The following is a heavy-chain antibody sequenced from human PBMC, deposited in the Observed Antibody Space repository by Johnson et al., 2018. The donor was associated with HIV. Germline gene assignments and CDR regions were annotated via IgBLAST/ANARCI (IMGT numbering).Heavy chain of an antibody. CDR2: IRYDGSNK. J-gene: IGHJ3*02. D-gene: IGHD5-12*01. V-gene: IGHV3-30*02. Sequence: QVQLVESGGGVVQPGGSLRLSCAASGFTFSNYGMHWVRQAPGKGLEWVAFIRYDGSNKYYADSVKGRFTISRDNSKNTLYLQMNSLRAEDTALYYCARDFYAVVATPFIGSAFDIWGQGTMVTVSS. CDR1: GFTFSNYG. CDR3: ARDFYAVVATPFIGSAFDI.